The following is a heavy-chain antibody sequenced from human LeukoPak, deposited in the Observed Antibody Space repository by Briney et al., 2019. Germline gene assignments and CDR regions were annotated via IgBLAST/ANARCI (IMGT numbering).Heavy chain of an antibody. CDR2: IYYSGST. CDR3: ARANGGNPADSLAPDY. D-gene: IGHD4-23*01. J-gene: IGHJ4*02. CDR1: GGSISSYY. Sequence: PSETLSLTCTVSGGSISSYYWSWIRQPPGKGLEWIGYIYYSGSTYYNPSLKSRVTISVDTSKNQFSLKLSSVTAADTAVYYCARANGGNPADSLAPDYWGQGTLVTVSS. V-gene: IGHV4-59*12.